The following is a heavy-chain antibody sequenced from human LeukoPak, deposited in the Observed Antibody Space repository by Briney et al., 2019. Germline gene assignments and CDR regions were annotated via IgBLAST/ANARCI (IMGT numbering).Heavy chain of an antibody. D-gene: IGHD4-23*01. CDR2: ISSSSSYI. CDR1: GFTFSSYS. CDR3: ARSQSVVGGNSIYYYYMDV. V-gene: IGHV3-21*01. Sequence: KPGGPLRLSCAASGFTFSSYSMNWVRQAPGKGLEWGSSISSSSSYIYYADSVKGRFTISRDNAKNSLYLQMNSLRAEDTAVYYCARSQSVVGGNSIYYYYMDVWGKGTTVTVSS. J-gene: IGHJ6*03.